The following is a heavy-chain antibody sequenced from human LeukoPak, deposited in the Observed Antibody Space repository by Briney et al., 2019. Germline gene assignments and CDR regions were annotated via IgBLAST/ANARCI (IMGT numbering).Heavy chain of an antibody. J-gene: IGHJ4*02. V-gene: IGHV1-18*01. CDR2: ISAYNGDT. CDR3: ARDRDSSGWYGGGSY. D-gene: IGHD6-19*01. CDR1: GGTFSSYA. Sequence: ASVKVSCKASGGTFSSYAISWVRQAPGQGLEWMGWISAYNGDTNYAQKLQGRVTMTTDTSTNTAYMELRSLRSDDTAVYYCARDRDSSGWYGGGSYWGQGTLVTVSS.